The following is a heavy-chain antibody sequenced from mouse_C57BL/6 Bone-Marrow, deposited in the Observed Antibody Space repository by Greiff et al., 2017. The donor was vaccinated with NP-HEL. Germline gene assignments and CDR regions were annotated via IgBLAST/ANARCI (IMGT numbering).Heavy chain of an antibody. CDR1: GYAFTNYL. Sequence: QVQLQQSGAELVRPGTSVKVSCKASGYAFTNYLIEWVKQRPGQGLEWIGVINPGSGGTNYNEKFKGKATLTADKSSSTAYMQLSSLTSEDSAVYFCAIITTVAPTYWGQGTTLTVSS. CDR3: AIITTVAPTY. CDR2: INPGSGGT. D-gene: IGHD1-1*01. J-gene: IGHJ2*01. V-gene: IGHV1-54*01.